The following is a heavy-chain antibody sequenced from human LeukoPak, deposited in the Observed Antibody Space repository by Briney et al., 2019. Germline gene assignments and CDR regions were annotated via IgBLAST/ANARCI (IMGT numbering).Heavy chain of an antibody. CDR2: ISRSSGSI. D-gene: IGHD2-2*01. V-gene: IGHV3-21*01. CDR3: ARDCYGQADN. J-gene: IGHJ4*02. CDR1: GFTVSSNS. Sequence: GGSLRLSCAASGFTVSSNSMSWVRQAPGKGLEWVSSISRSSGSIYYADSVRGRFTISRDNAKNSLFLQMNSLRTEDTAVYYCARDCYGQADNWGQGILVTVSS.